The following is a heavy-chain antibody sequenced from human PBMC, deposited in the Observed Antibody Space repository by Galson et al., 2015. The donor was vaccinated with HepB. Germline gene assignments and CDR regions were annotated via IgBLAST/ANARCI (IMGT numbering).Heavy chain of an antibody. J-gene: IGHJ3*02. CDR1: GGSISSGGYY. D-gene: IGHD3-22*01. CDR3: VRGRDSYDSSGYWIFDI. CDR2: VHYSGST. Sequence: TLSLTCTVSGGSISSGGYYWSWIRQPPGKGLEWIGYVHYSGSTYYNPSLLSRVTISADTSMTQFSLKLRSVTAADTAVYYCVRGRDSYDSSGYWIFDIWGQGTMVTVSS. V-gene: IGHV4-30-4*08.